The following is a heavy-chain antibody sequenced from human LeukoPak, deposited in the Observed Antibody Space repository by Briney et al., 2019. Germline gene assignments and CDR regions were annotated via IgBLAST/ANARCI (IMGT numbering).Heavy chain of an antibody. V-gene: IGHV4-4*07. CDR1: GGSISSYY. Sequence: PSETLSLTCTVSGGSISSYYWSWIRQPAGKGLEWIGRIYTSGSTNYNPSLKSRVTMSVDTSKNQFSLKLSSVTAADTAVYYCARDGATGTWGNWYFDLWGRGTLVTVSS. CDR3: ARDGATGTWGNWYFDL. CDR2: IYTSGST. J-gene: IGHJ2*01. D-gene: IGHD1-1*01.